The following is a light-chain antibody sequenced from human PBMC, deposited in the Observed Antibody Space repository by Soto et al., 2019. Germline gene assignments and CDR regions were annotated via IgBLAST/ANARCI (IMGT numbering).Light chain of an antibody. CDR3: QQSNIFPLT. Sequence: DIQMTQSPSSVYASVGDRVTITCRASQDISTYLAWYQQKPGKAPRLLIFAASSLQSGVPFRFSGSGSGTDFTLTISSLQPEDFAIYYCQQSNIFPLTFGGGTSVEIK. CDR2: AAS. CDR1: QDISTY. V-gene: IGKV1-12*01. J-gene: IGKJ4*01.